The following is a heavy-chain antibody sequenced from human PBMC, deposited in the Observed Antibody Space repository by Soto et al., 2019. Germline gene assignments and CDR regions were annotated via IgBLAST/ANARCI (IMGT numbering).Heavy chain of an antibody. D-gene: IGHD1-26*01. Sequence: QVTLKESGPVLVKPTETRTLTCTVSGFSLSNARMGVSWIRQPPGKALEWLAHIFSNDEKSYSTSLKSRLTISKDTCKSQLVLTMTNMDPMDTATYYCARQGRGVGARHVDFWGQGTLVTVSS. CDR3: ARQGRGVGARHVDF. CDR2: IFSNDEK. J-gene: IGHJ4*02. V-gene: IGHV2-26*01. CDR1: GFSLSNARMG.